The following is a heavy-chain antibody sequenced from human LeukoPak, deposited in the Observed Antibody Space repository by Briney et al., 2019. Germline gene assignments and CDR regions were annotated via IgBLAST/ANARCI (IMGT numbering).Heavy chain of an antibody. CDR3: ARSVYSSGWDYDAFDI. CDR1: GFTFDDYG. Sequence: GGSLRLSCAASGFTFDDYGMSWVRQTPGKGLEWVSAINWNGGSTDYADSVKGRFTISRDNAKNSLYLQMNSLRAEDTAVYYCARSVYSSGWDYDAFDIWGQGTMVTVSS. CDR2: INWNGGST. D-gene: IGHD6-19*01. V-gene: IGHV3-20*04. J-gene: IGHJ3*02.